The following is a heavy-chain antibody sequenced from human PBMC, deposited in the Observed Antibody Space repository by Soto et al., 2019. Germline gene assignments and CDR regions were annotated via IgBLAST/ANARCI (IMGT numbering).Heavy chain of an antibody. CDR2: ISVHTGNT. CDR3: ARVGSGGPVVPAGEEAP. CDR1: GYTFSNYG. J-gene: IGHJ5*02. Sequence: ASVKVSCKASGYTFSNYGISWVRQAPGQGLEWVGWISVHTGNTKNAQKVQGGVTMTTDTSTSTAYMELRSLRSDDTAVYYCARVGSGGPVVPAGEEAPWGQGTLVTVSS. D-gene: IGHD2-2*01. V-gene: IGHV1-18*01.